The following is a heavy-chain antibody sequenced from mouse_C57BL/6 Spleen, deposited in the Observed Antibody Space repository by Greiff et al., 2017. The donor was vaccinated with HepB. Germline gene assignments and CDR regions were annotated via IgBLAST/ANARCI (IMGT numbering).Heavy chain of an antibody. V-gene: IGHV2-9-1*01. CDR1: GFSLTSYA. J-gene: IGHJ4*01. D-gene: IGHD2-4*01. CDR2: IWTGGGT. CDR3: ARFPHYDYDPYYAMDY. Sequence: VHLVESGPGLVAPSQRLSITCTVSGFSLTSYAISWVRQPPGKGLEWLGVIWTGGGTNYNSALKSRLSISKDNSKSQVFLKMNSLQTDDTARYYCARFPHYDYDPYYAMDYWGQGTSVTVSS.